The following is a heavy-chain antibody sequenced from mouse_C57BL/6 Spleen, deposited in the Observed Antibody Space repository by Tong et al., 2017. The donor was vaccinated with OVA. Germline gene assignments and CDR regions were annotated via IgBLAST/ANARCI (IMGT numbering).Heavy chain of an antibody. V-gene: IGHV1-19*01. J-gene: IGHJ3*01. CDR3: AREGGTAQASFAY. Sequence: EVQLQESGPVLVKPGASVKMSCKASGYTFTDYYMNWVKQSHGKSLEWIGVINPYNGGTSYNQKFKGKATLTVDKSSSTAYMELNSLTSEDSAVYFCAREGGTAQASFAYWGQGTLVTVSA. CDR1: GYTFTDYY. D-gene: IGHD3-2*02. CDR2: INPYNGGT.